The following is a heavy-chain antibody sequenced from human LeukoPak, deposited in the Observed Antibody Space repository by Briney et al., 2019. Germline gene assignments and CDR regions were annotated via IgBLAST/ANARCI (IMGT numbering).Heavy chain of an antibody. CDR1: GYTFTSYG. Sequence: GASVRVSCKASGYTFTSYGISWVRQAPGQRLEWMGWISAYNGNTNYAQKLEGRVTMTTDTSTSTAYMELRSRRSDDTAVYYCARDGPECSSTSCYYYYGMDVWGQGTTVTVSS. V-gene: IGHV1-18*01. CDR3: ARDGPECSSTSCYYYYGMDV. J-gene: IGHJ6*02. CDR2: ISAYNGNT. D-gene: IGHD2-2*01.